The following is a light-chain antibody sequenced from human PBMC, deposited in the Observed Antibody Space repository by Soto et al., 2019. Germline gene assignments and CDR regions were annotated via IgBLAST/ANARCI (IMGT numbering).Light chain of an antibody. CDR3: QQYGRSPLT. CDR1: QSVRSNY. CDR2: DAS. V-gene: IGKV3-20*01. J-gene: IGKJ4*01. Sequence: EIVLTQSPGTLSLSPGERATLSCRASQSVRSNYLAWYQQKPGQAPRFLIYDASTRATDIPDRFSGSGSGTDFTLTISRLEPEDFAVYYRQQYGRSPLTFGGGTKVEIK.